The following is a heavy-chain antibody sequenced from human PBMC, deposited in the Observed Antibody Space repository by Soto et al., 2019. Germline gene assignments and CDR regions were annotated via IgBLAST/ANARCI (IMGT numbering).Heavy chain of an antibody. V-gene: IGHV1-46*01. D-gene: IGHD2-15*01. CDR2: VNPSGGSA. CDR1: GYIFTAYS. Sequence: QVQLVQSGAEVKKPGASVKVSCKTSGYIFTAYSMHWVRQAPGQGLEWMGVVNPSGGSAQYAQSFEGRVTLTRDTSTSTFDSELSSLRSEDTAVYYCAREENCRGGTCYSEYFHHWGQGTLVTDSS. J-gene: IGHJ1*01. CDR3: AREENCRGGTCYSEYFHH.